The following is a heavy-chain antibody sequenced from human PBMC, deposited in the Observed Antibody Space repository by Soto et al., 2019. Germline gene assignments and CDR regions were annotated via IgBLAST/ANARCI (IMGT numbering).Heavy chain of an antibody. Sequence: QVQLQESGPGLVKPSQTLSLTCTVSGGSISSGDYYWSWIRQPPGKGLEWIGYIYYGGSTYYNPSLKRRVTISVDTSKNQFSLKLSSVTAADTAVYYCARSVDSYGYGFFDYWGQGTLVTVSS. CDR1: GGSISSGDYY. CDR3: ARSVDSYGYGFFDY. D-gene: IGHD5-18*01. CDR2: IYYGGST. V-gene: IGHV4-30-4*01. J-gene: IGHJ4*02.